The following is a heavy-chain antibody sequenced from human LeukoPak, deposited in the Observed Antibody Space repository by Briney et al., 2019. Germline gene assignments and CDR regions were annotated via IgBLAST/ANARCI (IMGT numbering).Heavy chain of an antibody. D-gene: IGHD3-3*01. V-gene: IGHV3-7*01. CDR2: INEDGREK. J-gene: IGHJ6*03. CDR1: GFTFSTYW. CDR3: ARDRITIFGVVAYEYYYMDV. Sequence: GGSLRLSCAASGFTFSTYWMTWVRQAPGKGLEWLANINEDGREKHYVDSVKGRFTISRDNSKNTLYLQMNSLRAEDTAVYYCARDRITIFGVVAYEYYYMDVWGKGTTVTVSS.